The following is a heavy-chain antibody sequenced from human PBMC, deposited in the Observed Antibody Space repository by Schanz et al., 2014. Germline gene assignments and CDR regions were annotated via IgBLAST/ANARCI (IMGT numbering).Heavy chain of an antibody. CDR3: AKARRKSNCSGGRCFHYSYYSMDV. V-gene: IGHV3-48*04. Sequence: EVQLLDSGGGLVQPGGSLRLSCAASGFTFSTYAMSWVRQAPGKGLEWVSYISGTTTYTNYADSVKGRFTISRDNAKNSLYLQMNSLRAEDTAVYYCAKARRKSNCSGGRCFHYSYYSMDVWGQGTTVTVSS. CDR2: ISGTTTYT. J-gene: IGHJ6*02. D-gene: IGHD2-15*01. CDR1: GFTFSTYA.